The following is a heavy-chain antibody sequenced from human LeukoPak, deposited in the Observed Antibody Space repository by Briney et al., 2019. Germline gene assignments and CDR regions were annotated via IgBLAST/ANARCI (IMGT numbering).Heavy chain of an antibody. D-gene: IGHD5-12*01. J-gene: IGHJ4*02. CDR3: ARGPSKGATIPLDY. V-gene: IGHV3-30*04. CDR1: GFTFSSYA. CDR2: ISYDGSNK. Sequence: GGSLRLSCAASGFTFSSYAMHWGRQAPGKGLEWVAVISYDGSNKYYADSVKGRFTISRDNSKNTLYLQMNSLRAEDTGVYYCARGPSKGATIPLDYWGQGTLVTVSS.